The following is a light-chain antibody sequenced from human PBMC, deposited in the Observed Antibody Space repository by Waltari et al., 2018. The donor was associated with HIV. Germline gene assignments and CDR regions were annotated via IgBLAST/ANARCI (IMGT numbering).Light chain of an antibody. CDR2: RNN. CDR3: AAWDDSLSGYV. Sequence: QSVLTQPPSASGTPGQRVTISCSGSSSSIGSNYVYWYQQLPGTAPKLLIYRNNHRPPGVPDRFSLSKSGTSASRAISGLRSEDEADYYCAAWDDSLSGYVFGTGTKVTVL. J-gene: IGLJ1*01. CDR1: SSSIGSNY. V-gene: IGLV1-47*01.